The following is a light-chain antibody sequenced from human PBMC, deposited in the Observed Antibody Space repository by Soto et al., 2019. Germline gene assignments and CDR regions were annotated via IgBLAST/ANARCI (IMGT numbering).Light chain of an antibody. J-gene: IGKJ4*01. CDR3: QQVESYPST. Sequence: IQLTQTPSSLSASVGDRVTITCRASQGISSFLAWYQQKPGKAPKLLIYAASSLQSGVPSRFSGSGFGTDFTLTITSLQPEDSATYYCQQVESYPSTFGGGTKVDI. CDR2: AAS. V-gene: IGKV1-9*01. CDR1: QGISSF.